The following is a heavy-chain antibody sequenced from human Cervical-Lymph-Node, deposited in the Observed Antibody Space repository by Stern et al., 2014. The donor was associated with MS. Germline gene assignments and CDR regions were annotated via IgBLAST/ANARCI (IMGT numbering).Heavy chain of an antibody. J-gene: IGHJ6*02. CDR3: ARDGRHRDNYGLDV. Sequence: VQLLESGAEVKKPGSSVKVSCQASGGTFNVYAINWLRQAPGQGLEWMGGIIPICGTANYAQKFQGRVTITADESTRTSSMQLSSLRSNDAAVYYCARDGRHRDNYGLDVWGQGTTVIVSS. D-gene: IGHD2-15*01. V-gene: IGHV1-69*01. CDR1: GGTFNVYA. CDR2: IIPICGTA.